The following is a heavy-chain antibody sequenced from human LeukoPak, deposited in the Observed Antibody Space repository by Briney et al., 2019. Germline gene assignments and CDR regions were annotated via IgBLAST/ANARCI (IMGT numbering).Heavy chain of an antibody. CDR2: INQHGTEK. D-gene: IGHD3-22*01. J-gene: IGHJ4*02. CDR1: GFTFSSYG. Sequence: GGSLRLSCAASGFTFSSYGMHWVRQAPGKGLEWVANINQHGTEKYYVDSVKGRFTISRDNAKNSLYLQMNSLRAEDTALYFCARDFGYYDSSGSTRYFDYWGQGTLVTVSS. CDR3: ARDFGYYDSSGSTRYFDY. V-gene: IGHV3-7*01.